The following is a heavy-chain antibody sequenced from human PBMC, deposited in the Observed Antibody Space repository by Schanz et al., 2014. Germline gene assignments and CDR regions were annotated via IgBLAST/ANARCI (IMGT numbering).Heavy chain of an antibody. D-gene: IGHD6-13*01. Sequence: QVQLVQSGAEVKKPGASVKVSCKASGYTFVSYSMHWARQAPGQGLEWMGMINPSGGSTTYAQKFQGGVTMTRDTSTSTVYMELSSLRSEDTAVYYCARDGVDAAAGGNYWGQGTLVIVSS. CDR3: ARDGVDAAAGGNY. J-gene: IGHJ4*02. V-gene: IGHV1-46*03. CDR1: GYTFVSYS. CDR2: INPSGGST.